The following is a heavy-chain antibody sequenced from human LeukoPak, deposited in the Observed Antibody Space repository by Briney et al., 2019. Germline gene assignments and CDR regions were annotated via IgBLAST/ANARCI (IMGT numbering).Heavy chain of an antibody. CDR3: VRDERAVTAGGEYYFDY. CDR2: ISNYDGLT. D-gene: IGHD2-21*01. J-gene: IGHJ4*02. CDR1: GYTFTNDG. V-gene: IGHV1-18*01. Sequence: ASVKVSCKASGYTFTNDGVSWVRQAPGRGLEWVGWISNYDGLTHSAPRFQGRVTVTTDTFTSTAYMELRSLTSDDTAVYFCVRDERAVTAGGEYYFDYWGQGTLVTVSS.